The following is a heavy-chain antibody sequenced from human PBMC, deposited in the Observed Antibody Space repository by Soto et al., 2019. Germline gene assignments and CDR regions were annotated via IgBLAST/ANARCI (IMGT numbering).Heavy chain of an antibody. CDR3: ARHSPPSRNDYAMDV. J-gene: IGHJ6*02. CDR2: IYPGDSDT. Sequence: GESLKISCKGSGYSFPTYWITWVRQMPGKGLEWMGIIYPGDSDTIYRPSFQGQVTISADKSINTAYLQWSSLKASDSAMYYCARHSPPSRNDYAMDVWGQGTTVTVSS. CDR1: GYSFPTYW. V-gene: IGHV5-51*01.